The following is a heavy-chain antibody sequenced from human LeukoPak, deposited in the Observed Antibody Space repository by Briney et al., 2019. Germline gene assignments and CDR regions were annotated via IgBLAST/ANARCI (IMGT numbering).Heavy chain of an antibody. CDR2: IYYSGST. CDR3: ASPKRVGSSIDY. CDR1: GGSISSSSYY. J-gene: IGHJ4*02. D-gene: IGHD6-13*01. V-gene: IGHV4-39*01. Sequence: SETLSLTCTVSGGSISSSSYYWGWIRQPPGEGLEWIGSIYYSGSTYYNPSLKSRVTISVDTSKNQFSLKPSSVTAADTAVYYCASPKRVGSSIDYWGQGTLVTVSS.